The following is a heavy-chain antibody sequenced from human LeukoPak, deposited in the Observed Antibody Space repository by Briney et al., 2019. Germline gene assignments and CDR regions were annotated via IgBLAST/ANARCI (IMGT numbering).Heavy chain of an antibody. V-gene: IGHV3-23*01. Sequence: GGSLRLSCAASGFTFSNCAMTWVRQAPGKGLEWVSAISGSSGSPHYADSVKGRFTTSRDNSKNTLYLQMNSLRAEDTAVYYCAKDGYSSSWYNYYYYYMDVWGKGTAVTVSS. D-gene: IGHD6-13*01. J-gene: IGHJ6*03. CDR2: ISGSSGSP. CDR3: AKDGYSSSWYNYYYYYMDV. CDR1: GFTFSNCA.